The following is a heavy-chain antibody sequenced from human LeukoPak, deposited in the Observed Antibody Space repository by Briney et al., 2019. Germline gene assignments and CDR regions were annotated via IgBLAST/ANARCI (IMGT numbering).Heavy chain of an antibody. Sequence: SETLSLTCAVYGGSFSGYYWSWIRQPPGNGLEWIGEINHSGSTNYNPSLKSRVTISVDTSKNQFSLKLSSVPAADTAVYYCARCSKRLQRNNWFDPWGQGTLVTVSS. CDR2: INHSGST. V-gene: IGHV4-34*01. CDR1: GGSFSGYY. CDR3: ARCSKRLQRNNWFDP. D-gene: IGHD4-11*01. J-gene: IGHJ5*02.